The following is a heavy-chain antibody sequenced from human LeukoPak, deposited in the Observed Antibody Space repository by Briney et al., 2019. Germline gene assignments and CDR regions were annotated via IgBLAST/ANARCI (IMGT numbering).Heavy chain of an antibody. D-gene: IGHD3-16*01. Sequence: GRSLRLSCAASGFTFSNYGMHWVRQAPGKGLEWVAGISYDGSDKYYADSVKGRFTISRDNSKNTLDLQMNSLRDEDAAVYYCAKVGALEFDYWGQGTLVTVSS. CDR1: GFTFSNYG. J-gene: IGHJ4*02. V-gene: IGHV3-30*18. CDR3: AKVGALEFDY. CDR2: ISYDGSDK.